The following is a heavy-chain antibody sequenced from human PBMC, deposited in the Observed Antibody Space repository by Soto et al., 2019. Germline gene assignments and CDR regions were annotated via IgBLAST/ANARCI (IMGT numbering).Heavy chain of an antibody. V-gene: IGHV1-3*01. J-gene: IGHJ4*02. Sequence: ASVKVSCKASGYTFTSYAMHWVRQAPGQRLEWMGWINAGNGNTKYAQKLQGRVTMTTDTSTSTAYMELRSLRSGDTAVYYCARDRIYGDYVFNYWGQGTLVTVSS. CDR2: INAGNGNT. D-gene: IGHD4-17*01. CDR3: ARDRIYGDYVFNY. CDR1: GYTFTSYA.